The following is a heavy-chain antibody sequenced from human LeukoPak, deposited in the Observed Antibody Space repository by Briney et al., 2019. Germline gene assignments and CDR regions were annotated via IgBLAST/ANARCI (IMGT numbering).Heavy chain of an antibody. CDR3: VSQEVVPH. D-gene: IGHD2-15*01. J-gene: IGHJ4*02. Sequence: GGSLRLSCAASGFSFTNYWMSWVRQAPGKGLEWVANVKEDGTTKQYVDSVKGRFTISRDNAKNSLYLQLDSLRAEDTAVYYCVSQEVVPHWGQGTLVSVSS. CDR2: VKEDGTTK. V-gene: IGHV3-7*01. CDR1: GFSFTNYW.